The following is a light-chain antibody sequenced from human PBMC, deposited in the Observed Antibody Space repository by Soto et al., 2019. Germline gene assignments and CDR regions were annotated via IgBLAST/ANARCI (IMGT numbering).Light chain of an antibody. Sequence: EIVMTQSPATLSVSPGERTTIYCRASQSVSSNLAWYQQKPGQAPGLLIYGASTRATCIPARFSGSGSGTEFTLTISSLQSEDFAVYYCQQYNNWPRTFGQGTKV. CDR1: QSVSSN. CDR2: GAS. J-gene: IGKJ1*01. CDR3: QQYNNWPRT. V-gene: IGKV3-15*01.